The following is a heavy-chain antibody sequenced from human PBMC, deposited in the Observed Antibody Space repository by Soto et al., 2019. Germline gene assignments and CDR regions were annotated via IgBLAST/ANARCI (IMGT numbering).Heavy chain of an antibody. Sequence: GGSLRLSCAASGFTFSSYAMHWVRQAPGKGLEWVAAMSYDGNNKYHVDSVKGLFTISIDNSRHTLFLQMATFRVEDTALYYFARGSTPFGSAWPYPFDYWGEAPLVTVSS. J-gene: IGHJ4*02. CDR2: MSYDGNNK. D-gene: IGHD3-3*01. CDR1: GFTFSSYA. CDR3: ARGSTPFGSAWPYPFDY. V-gene: IGHV3-30-3*01.